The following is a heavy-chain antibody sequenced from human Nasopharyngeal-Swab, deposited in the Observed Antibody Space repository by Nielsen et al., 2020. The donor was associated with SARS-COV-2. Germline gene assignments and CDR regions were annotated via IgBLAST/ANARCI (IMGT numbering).Heavy chain of an antibody. Sequence: GESLKISCAASGFTFSRYAMNWVRQAPGKGLEWVSVIGGSGGTTSYADSVKGRFTISRDNSKNTVDLQMDSLGAEDTAVYYCAKDHDSSGSYFDYWGQGTLVTVSS. CDR3: AKDHDSSGSYFDY. J-gene: IGHJ4*02. D-gene: IGHD3-22*01. CDR2: IGGSGGTT. CDR1: GFTFSRYA. V-gene: IGHV3-23*01.